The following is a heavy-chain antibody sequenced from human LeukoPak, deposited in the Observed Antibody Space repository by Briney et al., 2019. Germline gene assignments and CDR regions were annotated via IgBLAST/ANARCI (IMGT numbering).Heavy chain of an antibody. CDR2: IYYSGST. J-gene: IGHJ3*02. D-gene: IGHD3-3*01. V-gene: IGHV4-30-4*08. Sequence: SQTLSLTCTVSGGSISSGDYYWSWIRQPPGKGLEWIGYIYYSGSTYYNPSLKSRVTISVDTSKNQFSLKLSSVTAADTAVYYCARTGRWYYDFWSGYPRAAFDIWGQGTMVTVSS. CDR1: GGSISSGDYY. CDR3: ARTGRWYYDFWSGYPRAAFDI.